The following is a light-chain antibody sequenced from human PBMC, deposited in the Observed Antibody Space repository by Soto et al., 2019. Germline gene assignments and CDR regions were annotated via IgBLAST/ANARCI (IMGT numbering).Light chain of an antibody. J-gene: IGKJ4*01. CDR2: LTS. Sequence: IVMTQSPLSLPVTPGEPASISCRSSQSLLHSNGYTYLDWYLQKPGQSPQLLIYLTSSRASGVPDRFSGSGSGTDFTPKISRVEAEDVGIYYCMQTLQAPQLTFGGGTKVEIK. CDR3: MQTLQAPQLT. CDR1: QSLLHSNGYTY. V-gene: IGKV2-28*01.